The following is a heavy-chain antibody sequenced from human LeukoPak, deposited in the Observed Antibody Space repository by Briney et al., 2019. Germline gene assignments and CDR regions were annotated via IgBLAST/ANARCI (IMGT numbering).Heavy chain of an antibody. CDR1: GFAFSSYW. CDR3: ARWWFGEAHFDY. D-gene: IGHD3-10*01. J-gene: IGHJ4*02. V-gene: IGHV3-7*01. Sequence: PGGSLRLSCAASGFAFSSYWMSWVRQAPGKGLEWVANIKQGGSEKYYVDSVKGRFTISRDNAKNSLYLQMNSLRAEDTAVYYCARWWFGEAHFDYWGQGTLVTVSS. CDR2: IKQGGSEK.